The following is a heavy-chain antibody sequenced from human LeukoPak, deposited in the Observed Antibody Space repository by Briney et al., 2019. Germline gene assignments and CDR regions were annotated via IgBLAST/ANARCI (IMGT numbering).Heavy chain of an antibody. J-gene: IGHJ4*02. CDR2: IKQDGSEK. V-gene: IGHV3-7*01. Sequence: GGSLRLSCAASGFTFSSYWMSWVRQAPGKGLEWVANIKQDGSEKYYVDSVKGRFTISRDNAKNSLYLQMNSPRAEHTAVYYCARDYRGYRAPYYFDYGGQGTLVTVSS. CDR1: GFTFSSYW. CDR3: ARDYRGYRAPYYFDY. D-gene: IGHD2-15*01.